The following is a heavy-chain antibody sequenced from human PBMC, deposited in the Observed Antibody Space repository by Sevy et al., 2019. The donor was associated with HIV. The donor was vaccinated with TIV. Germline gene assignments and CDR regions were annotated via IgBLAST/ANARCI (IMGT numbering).Heavy chain of an antibody. CDR3: ARDLGSSPTYYFDY. CDR2: ISYDGSNK. V-gene: IGHV3-30*04. D-gene: IGHD6-6*01. J-gene: IGHJ4*02. CDR1: GFTFSSYA. Sequence: GGSLRLSCAASGFTFSSYAMHWVRQAPGKGLEWVAVISYDGSNKYYADSVKGRFTISRDNSKNTLYLQMNSLRAEDTAEYYCARDLGSSPTYYFDYWGQGTLVTVSS.